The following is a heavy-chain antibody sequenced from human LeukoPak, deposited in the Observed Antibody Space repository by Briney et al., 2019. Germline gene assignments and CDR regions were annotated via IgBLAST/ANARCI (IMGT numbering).Heavy chain of an antibody. D-gene: IGHD2-2*01. CDR1: GGTFSSYA. J-gene: IGHJ4*02. Sequence: SVKVSCKASGGTFSSYAISWVRQAPGQGLEWMGGIIPIFGTAKYAQKFQGRVTITTDESTSTAYMELSSLRPEDTAVYYCSTDPPRYCSITNCIMGFWGQGTLVTVSS. CDR2: IIPIFGTA. CDR3: STDPPRYCSITNCIMGF. V-gene: IGHV1-69*05.